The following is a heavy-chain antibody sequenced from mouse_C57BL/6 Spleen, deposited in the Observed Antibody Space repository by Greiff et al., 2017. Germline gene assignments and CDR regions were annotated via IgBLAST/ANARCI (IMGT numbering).Heavy chain of an antibody. V-gene: IGHV3-6*01. J-gene: IGHJ2*01. Sequence: EVQLVESGPGLVQPSQSLPLTCSVTGYSITSGYYWNWIRQFPGNKLEWMGYISYDGSNNYNPSLKNRISITRDTSKNQFFLKLNSVTTEDTATYFCASEDDYGGRRVHYRGPGNTRTASS. CDR3: ASEDDYGGRRVHY. D-gene: IGHD2-4*01. CDR1: GYSITSGYY. CDR2: ISYDGSN.